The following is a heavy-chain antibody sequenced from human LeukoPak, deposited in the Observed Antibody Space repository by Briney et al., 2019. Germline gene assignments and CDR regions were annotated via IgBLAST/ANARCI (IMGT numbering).Heavy chain of an antibody. D-gene: IGHD1-1*01. J-gene: IGHJ4*02. Sequence: ASVKVSCKASGYTFTRYGISWVRQAPGQGPEGMGWISAYNGNTNYAQKLQGRVTMTTDTSTSTAYMELRSLRSDDTAVYYCARDLYNWRTYFDYWGQGTLVTVSS. V-gene: IGHV1-18*01. CDR3: ARDLYNWRTYFDY. CDR2: ISAYNGNT. CDR1: GYTFTRYG.